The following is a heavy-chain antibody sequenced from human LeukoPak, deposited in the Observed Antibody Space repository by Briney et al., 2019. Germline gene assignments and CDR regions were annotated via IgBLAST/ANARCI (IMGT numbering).Heavy chain of an antibody. D-gene: IGHD6-19*01. CDR3: ARAPDWSSGWSGYYFDY. V-gene: IGHV1-8*01. CDR2: MNPNSRNT. CDR1: GYTFTSYD. J-gene: IGHJ4*02. Sequence: ASVKVSCKASGYTFTSYDINWVRQATGQGLEWMGRMNPNSRNTGYAQKFQGRVTMTRNTSISTAYMELNSLRSEDTAVYYCARAPDWSSGWSGYYFDYWGQGTLVTVSS.